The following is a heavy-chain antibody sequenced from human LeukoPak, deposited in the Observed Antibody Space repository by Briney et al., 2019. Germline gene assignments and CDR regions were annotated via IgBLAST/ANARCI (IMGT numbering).Heavy chain of an antibody. Sequence: LSLTCTVSGGSISSSSYYWGWIRQPPGKGLEWVAVISYDGSNKYYADSVKGRFTISRDNSKNTLYLQMNSLRAEDTAVYYCAKLGDIRGYWGQGTLVTVSS. CDR3: AKLGDIRGY. V-gene: IGHV3-30*18. CDR1: GGSISSSS. D-gene: IGHD3-10*01. J-gene: IGHJ4*02. CDR2: ISYDGSNK.